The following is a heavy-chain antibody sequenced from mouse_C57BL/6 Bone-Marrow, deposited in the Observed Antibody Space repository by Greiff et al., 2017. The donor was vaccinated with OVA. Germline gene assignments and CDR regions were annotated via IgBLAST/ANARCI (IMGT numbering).Heavy chain of an antibody. CDR3: ARGGVAPYFDV. D-gene: IGHD1-1*02. V-gene: IGHV3-6*01. CDR1: GYSITSGYY. Sequence: EVQLQESGPGLVKPSQSLSLTCSVTGYSITSGYYWNWIRQFPGNKLEWMGYISYDGSNNYNPSLKNRISITRDTSKNQFFLKLNSVTTEDTATYYCARGGVAPYFDVWGTGTTVTVSS. CDR2: ISYDGSN. J-gene: IGHJ1*03.